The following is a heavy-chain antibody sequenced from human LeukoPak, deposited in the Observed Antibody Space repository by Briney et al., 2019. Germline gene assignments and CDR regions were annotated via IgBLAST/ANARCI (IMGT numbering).Heavy chain of an antibody. CDR1: GFTFSTYG. CDR3: AKDQADCSRTSCYERGFDY. J-gene: IGHJ4*02. V-gene: IGHV3-23*01. CDR2: LSGSGDST. Sequence: GGSLRLSCAASGFTFSTYGMSWVRQAPGKGLEWVSALSGSGDSTYYADSVKGRFIISRDNSKNTLYLQMSSLRADDTAVYYCAKDQADCSRTSCYERGFDYWGQGTLVTVSS. D-gene: IGHD2-2*01.